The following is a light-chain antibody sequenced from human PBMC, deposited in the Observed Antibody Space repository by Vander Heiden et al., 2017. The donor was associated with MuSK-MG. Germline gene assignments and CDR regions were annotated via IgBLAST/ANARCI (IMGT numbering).Light chain of an antibody. CDR2: DES. J-gene: IGLJ2*01. CDR3: QVWDSSSDQGG. Sequence: SYVLTQPSSVSVAPGQTAKCTCGGNNIAIRSVHWYEQKPGQAPVRGGYDESDRPSGIPERFSGSKAGKTATLNISRVEAGDEADYYCQVWDSSSDQGGLGGGTKLTVL. V-gene: IGLV3-21*02. CDR1: NIAIRS.